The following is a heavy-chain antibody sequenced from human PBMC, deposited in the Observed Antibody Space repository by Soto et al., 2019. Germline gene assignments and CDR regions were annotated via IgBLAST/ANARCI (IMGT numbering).Heavy chain of an antibody. V-gene: IGHV3-23*01. CDR2: ISGSGGST. J-gene: IGHJ4*02. D-gene: IGHD3-3*01. Sequence: PVGSLRLSCAASGFTFSSYAMSWVRQAPGKGLEWVSAISGSGGSTYYADSVKGRFTISRDNSKDTLYLQMNSLRAEDTAVYYCAKDLQIFGVVSSLDYWGQGTLVTVSS. CDR3: AKDLQIFGVVSSLDY. CDR1: GFTFSSYA.